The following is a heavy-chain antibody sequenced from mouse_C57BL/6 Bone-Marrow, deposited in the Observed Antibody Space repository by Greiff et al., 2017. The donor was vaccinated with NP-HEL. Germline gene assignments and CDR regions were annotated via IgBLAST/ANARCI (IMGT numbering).Heavy chain of an antibody. D-gene: IGHD1-1*01. CDR3: TRSEELRDYAMDY. CDR1: GYTFTDYE. Sequence: QVQLQQSGAELVRPGASVTLSCKASGYTFTDYEMHWVKQTPVHGLKWIGAIDPETGGTAYNQKFKGKAILTADKSSSTAYMELRSLTSEDSAVYYCTRSEELRDYAMDYWGQGTSVTVSS. J-gene: IGHJ4*01. V-gene: IGHV1-15*01. CDR2: IDPETGGT.